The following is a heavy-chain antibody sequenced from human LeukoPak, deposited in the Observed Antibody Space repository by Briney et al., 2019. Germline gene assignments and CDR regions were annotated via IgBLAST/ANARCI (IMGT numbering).Heavy chain of an antibody. CDR2: LKQDGSDK. CDR3: ARDGTAAGLYFDL. J-gene: IGHJ4*01. V-gene: IGHV3-7*01. D-gene: IGHD6-13*01. CDR1: GFTFSDYW. Sequence: GGSLRLSCAVSGFTFSDYWMNWVRQAPGKGLEWVASLKQDGSDKSYVDSVKGRFTISRDNAKNSLYLQMSSLRVEDTAVYYCARDGTAAGLYFDLWGQGTLVTVSS.